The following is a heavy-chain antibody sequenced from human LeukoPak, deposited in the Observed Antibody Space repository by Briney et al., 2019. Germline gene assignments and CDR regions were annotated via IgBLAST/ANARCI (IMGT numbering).Heavy chain of an antibody. CDR2: ISGSGGRT. CDR3: ANDVVVPAAISPGGMDV. J-gene: IGHJ6*02. CDR1: GFTFSSYA. D-gene: IGHD2-2*02. Sequence: GGSLRLSCAASGFTFSSYAMSWVRQAPGKGLEWVSAISGSGGRTYYADSVKGRFTISRDNSKNTLYLQMNSLRAEDTAVYYCANDVVVPAAISPGGMDVWGQGTTVTVSS. V-gene: IGHV3-23*01.